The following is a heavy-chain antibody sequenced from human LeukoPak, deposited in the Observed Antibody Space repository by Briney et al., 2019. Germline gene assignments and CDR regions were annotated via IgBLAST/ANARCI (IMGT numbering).Heavy chain of an antibody. CDR2: VHYSGST. D-gene: IGHD3-9*01. V-gene: IGHV4-59*08. CDR3: ATGRSIRYFDY. J-gene: IGHJ4*02. Sequence: SETLSLTCTVSGVSIFSSYWNWVRQPPGKGLEWIGYVHYSGSTNYNPSLKSRVTISVDTSKSQFSLKLSSATAADTAVYYCATGRSIRYFDYWGQGTLLTVSS. CDR1: GVSIFSSY.